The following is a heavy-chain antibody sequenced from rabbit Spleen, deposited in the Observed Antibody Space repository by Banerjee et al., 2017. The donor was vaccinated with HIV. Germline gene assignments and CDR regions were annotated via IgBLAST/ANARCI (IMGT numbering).Heavy chain of an antibody. J-gene: IGHJ4*01. Sequence: QSLEESGGDLVKPGASLTLTCTASGFDLSSSYYMCWVRQAPGKGLEWIGYIDPIFGSTYYASWVNGRFTISSHNAQNTLYLQLNSLTAADTATYFCARGGGLWGPGTLVTVS. V-gene: IGHV1S40*01. CDR2: IDPIFGST. CDR3: ARGGGL. CDR1: GFDLSSSYY.